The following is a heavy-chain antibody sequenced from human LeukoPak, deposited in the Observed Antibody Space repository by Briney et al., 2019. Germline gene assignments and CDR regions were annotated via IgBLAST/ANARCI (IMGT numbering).Heavy chain of an antibody. CDR1: GFTFSSYA. CDR2: ISGSGGST. J-gene: IGHJ4*02. Sequence: GGSLRLSCAASGFTFSSYAMSWVRQAPGKGRGWVSAISGSGGSTYYADSVKGRFTISRDNSKTTLYLQMNSLRAEDTAVYYCAMLAAAGNLFDYWGQGTLVTVSS. D-gene: IGHD6-13*01. CDR3: AMLAAAGNLFDY. V-gene: IGHV3-23*01.